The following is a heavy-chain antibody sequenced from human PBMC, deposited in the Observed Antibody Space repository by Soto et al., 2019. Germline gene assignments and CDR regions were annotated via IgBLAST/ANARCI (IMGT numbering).Heavy chain of an antibody. CDR2: IGSTGRDA. J-gene: IGHJ3*01. V-gene: IGHV3-23*01. D-gene: IGHD3-10*01. CDR3: AILGGTYYAFDF. CDR1: GFIINSHA. Sequence: EVQLLESGGGLVQPGGSLRLSCAVSGFIINSHAMGWVRQAPGKGLEWVSAIGSTGRDAYYADSVKGRFAISRDNSKNTVSLQRNSLRAEDTAVYYCAILGGTYYAFDFWGQGTLVTVS.